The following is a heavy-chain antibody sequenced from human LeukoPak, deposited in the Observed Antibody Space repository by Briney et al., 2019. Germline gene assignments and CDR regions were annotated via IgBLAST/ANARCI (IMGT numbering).Heavy chain of an antibody. CDR3: ARGGKYYDILTGYYRSTYSPDY. CDR1: GGSFSGYY. D-gene: IGHD3-9*01. V-gene: IGHV4-34*01. Sequence: KASETLSLTCAVYGGSFSGYYWSWIRQPPGKGLEWIGEINHSGSTNYNPSLKSRVTISVDTSKNQFSLKLSSVTAADTAVYYCARGGKYYDILTGYYRSTYSPDYWGQGTLVTVSS. CDR2: INHSGST. J-gene: IGHJ4*02.